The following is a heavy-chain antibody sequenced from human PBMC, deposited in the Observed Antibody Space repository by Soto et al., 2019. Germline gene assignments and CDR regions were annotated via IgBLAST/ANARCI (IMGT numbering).Heavy chain of an antibody. CDR2: INHSGST. CDR3: ARGRTYFAP. V-gene: IGHV4-34*09. J-gene: IGHJ5*02. Sequence: SENLSLTCAVYGGSFSGNDWTWIRQPPGTGLGWIGEINHSGSTNYNPSLKSRLIISVDTSKSQFSLRLSSVTAADTAVYYCARGRTYFAPWGQGTLVTVSS. D-gene: IGHD3-16*01. CDR1: GGSFSGND.